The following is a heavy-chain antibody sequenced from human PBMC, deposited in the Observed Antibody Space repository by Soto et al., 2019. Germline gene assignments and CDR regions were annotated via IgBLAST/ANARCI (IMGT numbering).Heavy chain of an antibody. CDR3: ARVRPNGYYYYFDY. D-gene: IGHD3-22*01. Sequence: SCKASGYTFSKFFIHWVRQAPGQGLEWLGFVHPGSGSANYAQKFQGRVSMTRDTSMSTVYLELSRLRSEDTAMYYCARVRPNGYYYYFDYWGQGTLVTVSS. CDR1: GYTFSKFF. V-gene: IGHV1-46*01. CDR2: VHPGSGSA. J-gene: IGHJ4*02.